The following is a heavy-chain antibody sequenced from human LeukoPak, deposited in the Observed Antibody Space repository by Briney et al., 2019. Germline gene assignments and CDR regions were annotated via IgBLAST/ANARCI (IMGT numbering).Heavy chain of an antibody. CDR1: GFTFSSFA. CDR2: ISGSGVST. Sequence: GGSLRLSCAASGFTFSSFAMSWVRQAPGKGLEWVSAISGSGVSTYYADSVKGRFTISRDNSKNTLFLQMNSLRAEDTAVYYCAKDKRGAVAAYYFDYWGQGTLVTVSS. CDR3: AKDKRGAVAAYYFDY. J-gene: IGHJ4*02. V-gene: IGHV3-23*01. D-gene: IGHD6-19*01.